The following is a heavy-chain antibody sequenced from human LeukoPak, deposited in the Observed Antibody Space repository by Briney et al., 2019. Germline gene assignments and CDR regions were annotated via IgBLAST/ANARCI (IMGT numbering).Heavy chain of an antibody. V-gene: IGHV3-30*03. CDR2: ISYHGRDI. D-gene: IGHD3-10*01. Sequence: GGSLRLSCAASGFTFSDYGMHWVRQAPGKGLEWVALISYHGRDIHYADSVRGRFTITRDNSKNALYLQMNSLRAEDTAVYYCARGLWFGEFKEDYFDYWGQGTLVTVSS. CDR3: ARGLWFGEFKEDYFDY. J-gene: IGHJ4*02. CDR1: GFTFSDYG.